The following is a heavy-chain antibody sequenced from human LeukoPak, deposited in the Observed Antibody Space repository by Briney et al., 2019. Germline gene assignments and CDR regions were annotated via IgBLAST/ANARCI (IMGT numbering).Heavy chain of an antibody. Sequence: GGSLRLSCAASGFTFSSYWMSWVRQAPGKGLEWVANIKQDGSEKYYVDSVKGRFTISRDNAKNSLYLQMNSLRAEDTAVYYCARLPKIVVVPAASLVSDYWGQGTLVTVSS. D-gene: IGHD2-2*01. CDR1: GFTFSSYW. V-gene: IGHV3-7*01. CDR3: ARLPKIVVVPAASLVSDY. J-gene: IGHJ4*02. CDR2: IKQDGSEK.